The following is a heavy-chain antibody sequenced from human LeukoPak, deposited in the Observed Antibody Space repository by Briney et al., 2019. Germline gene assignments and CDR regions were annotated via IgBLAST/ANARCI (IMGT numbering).Heavy chain of an antibody. CDR3: ARDWWELLVPVAFDI. CDR2: IKQDGSEK. D-gene: IGHD1-26*01. J-gene: IGHJ3*02. Sequence: GGSLRLSCAAFGFTFSRYWMSWVRQAPGKGLEWVANIKQDGSEKYYVDSVKGRFTISRDNAKNSLYLQMDSLRVEDTAVYYCARDWWELLVPVAFDIWGQGTMVTVSS. V-gene: IGHV3-7*01. CDR1: GFTFSRYW.